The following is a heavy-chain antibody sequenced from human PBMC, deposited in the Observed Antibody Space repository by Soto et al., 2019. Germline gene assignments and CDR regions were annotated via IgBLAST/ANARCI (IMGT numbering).Heavy chain of an antibody. CDR3: AKATATSGGAFEI. CDR2: ILVGGST. D-gene: IGHD1-26*01. V-gene: IGHV3-23*04. CDR1: GFIFSTYG. J-gene: IGHJ3*02. Sequence: VQLVESGGGVVQPGRSLGLSCAASGFIFSTYGMHWVRQAPGKGLEWVSTILVGGSTHYEDSVKGRFTISRDTSKNTVYLQMNSLTAGDTAFYYCAKATATSGGAFEIYGQGTLVTVSS.